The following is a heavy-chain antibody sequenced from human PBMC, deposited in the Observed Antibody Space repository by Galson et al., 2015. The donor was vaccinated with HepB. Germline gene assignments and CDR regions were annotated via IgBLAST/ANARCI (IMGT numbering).Heavy chain of an antibody. CDR3: ASGTTGASDAFDI. CDR1: GFTVSSNY. Sequence: SLRLSCAASGFTVSSNYMSWVRQAPGKGLEWVSVIYSGGSTYYADSVKGRFTISRDNSKNTLYLQMNSLRAEDTAVYYCASGTTGASDAFDIWGQGTMVTVSS. J-gene: IGHJ3*02. CDR2: IYSGGST. V-gene: IGHV3-53*01. D-gene: IGHD1-1*01.